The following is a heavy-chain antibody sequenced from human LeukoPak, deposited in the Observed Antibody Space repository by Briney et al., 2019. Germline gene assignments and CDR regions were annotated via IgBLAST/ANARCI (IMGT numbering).Heavy chain of an antibody. CDR3: ARGDWWN. CDR2: MNPNSGDT. D-gene: IGHD2-8*02. J-gene: IGHJ4*02. CDR1: GYTFTSCD. V-gene: IGHV1-8*01. Sequence: ASVTVSCKASGYTFTSCDINWVREATGQGLEWMGWMNPNSGDTGYVQKFQGRVTMTRDTSISTAYMELSSLRSEDTAVYYCARGDWWNWGQGTQVTVSS.